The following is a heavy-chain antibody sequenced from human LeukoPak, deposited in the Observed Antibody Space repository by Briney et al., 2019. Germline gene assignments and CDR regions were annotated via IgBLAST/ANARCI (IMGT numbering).Heavy chain of an antibody. Sequence: GRSLRLSCAASGFTFDDYAMHWVRQAPGKGLEWVSGISWNSGSIGYADSVKGRFTISRDNAKNSLYPQMNSLRAEDTALYYCAKAPGGIAVAGYNDYWGQGTLVTVSS. V-gene: IGHV3-9*01. D-gene: IGHD6-19*01. J-gene: IGHJ4*02. CDR3: AKAPGGIAVAGYNDY. CDR1: GFTFDDYA. CDR2: ISWNSGSI.